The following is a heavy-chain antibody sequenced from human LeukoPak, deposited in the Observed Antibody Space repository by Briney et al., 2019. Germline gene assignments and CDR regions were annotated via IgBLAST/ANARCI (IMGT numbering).Heavy chain of an antibody. CDR2: ISSSGSTI. CDR3: ARDASPSPVAGTKYFDY. Sequence: GGSLRLSCAASGFTFSSYEMNWVRQAPGKGLEWVSYISSSGSTIYYADSVKGRFTISRDNAKNSLYLQMNSLRAEDTAVYYCARDASPSPVAGTKYFDYWGQGTLVTVSS. CDR1: GFTFSSYE. J-gene: IGHJ4*02. V-gene: IGHV3-48*03. D-gene: IGHD6-19*01.